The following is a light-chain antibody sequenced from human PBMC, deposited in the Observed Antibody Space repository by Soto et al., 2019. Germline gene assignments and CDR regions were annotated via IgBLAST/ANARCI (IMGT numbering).Light chain of an antibody. V-gene: IGKV1-39*01. CDR3: QQSYRSRT. CDR1: QSIGYY. J-gene: IGKJ1*01. Sequence: IQMTQAPSSLSASVVDRLTIACRASQSIGYYLNWYQQKPGKAPQLLIYAASNLQSGVPSRFSGSGSGTDFTLTITSLQPEDFATYYSQQSYRSRTFGQGANVDIK. CDR2: AAS.